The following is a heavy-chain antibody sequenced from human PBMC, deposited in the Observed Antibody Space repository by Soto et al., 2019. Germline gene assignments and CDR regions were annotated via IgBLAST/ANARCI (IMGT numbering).Heavy chain of an antibody. CDR2: IYYTGST. CDR1: GGSMSSNY. D-gene: IGHD4-17*01. CDR3: ARGGSYGDFFDY. Sequence: PSETLSLTCTVSGGSMSSNYWTWIRQSPGKGLERIGYIYYTGSTKYNPSLKSRVTISLDTSKNQFSLRLTSVTSADTAVYYCARGGSYGDFFDYWGQGAQVTV. V-gene: IGHV4-59*01. J-gene: IGHJ4*02.